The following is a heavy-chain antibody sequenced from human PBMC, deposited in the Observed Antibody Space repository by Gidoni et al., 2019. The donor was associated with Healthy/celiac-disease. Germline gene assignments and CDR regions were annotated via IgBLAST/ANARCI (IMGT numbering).Heavy chain of an antibody. J-gene: IGHJ4*02. CDR3: ARTPLRGTYFDY. V-gene: IGHV1-3*01. CDR1: GYTYTSYP. D-gene: IGHD1-7*01. CDR2: INAGHGNT. Sequence: QVQLVQSGAEVKKPGASVQVSCKASGYTYTSYPMHWVRQAPGQRLEWMVRINAGHGNTKYSQKFQGRVRITRDTSARTAYMGLSSLRSEDTAVYFCARTPLRGTYFDYWGQGTLVTVSS.